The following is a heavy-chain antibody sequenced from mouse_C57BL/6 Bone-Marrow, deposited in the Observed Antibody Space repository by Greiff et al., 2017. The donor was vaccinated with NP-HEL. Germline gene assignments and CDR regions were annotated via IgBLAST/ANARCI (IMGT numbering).Heavy chain of an antibody. CDR3: ARGWLHAMDY. Sequence: VQLKQSGPELVKPGASVKISCKASGYSFTGYYMNWVKQSPEKSLEWIGEINPSTGGTTYNQKFKAKATLTVDKSSSTAYMQLKSLTSEDSAVYYCARGWLHAMDYWGQGTSVTVSS. CDR2: INPSTGGT. J-gene: IGHJ4*01. V-gene: IGHV1-42*01. CDR1: GYSFTGYY. D-gene: IGHD2-3*01.